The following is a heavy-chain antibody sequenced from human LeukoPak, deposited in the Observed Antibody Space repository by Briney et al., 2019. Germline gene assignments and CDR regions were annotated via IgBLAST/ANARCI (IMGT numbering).Heavy chain of an antibody. CDR1: GGSVSSGSYY. CDR3: ASEGMITFGGVIVMGGGYFDY. Sequence: PSETLSLTCTVSGGSVSSGSYYWSWIRQPPGKGLEWIGYIYYGGSTNYNPSLKSRVTISVDTSKNQFSLKLSSVTAADTAVYYCASEGMITFGGVIVMGGGYFDYWGQGTLVTVSS. D-gene: IGHD3-16*02. J-gene: IGHJ4*02. V-gene: IGHV4-61*01. CDR2: IYYGGST.